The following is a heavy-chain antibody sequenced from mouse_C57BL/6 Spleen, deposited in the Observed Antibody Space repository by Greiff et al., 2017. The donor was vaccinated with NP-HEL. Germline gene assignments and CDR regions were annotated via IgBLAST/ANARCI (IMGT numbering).Heavy chain of an antibody. CDR3: ANSKRCDFDY. CDR2: IYPGDGDT. V-gene: IGHV1-82*01. CDR1: GYAFSSSW. D-gene: IGHD2-5*01. J-gene: IGHJ2*01. Sequence: VQGVESGPELVKPGASVKISCKASGYAFSSSWMNWVKQRPGKGLEWIGRIYPGDGDTNYNGKFKGKATLTADKSSSTAYMQLSSLTSEDSAVYFCANSKRCDFDYWGQGTTLTVSS.